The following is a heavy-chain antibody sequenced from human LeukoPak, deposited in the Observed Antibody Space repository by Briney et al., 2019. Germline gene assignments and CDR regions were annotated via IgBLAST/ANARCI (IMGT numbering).Heavy chain of an antibody. D-gene: IGHD6-13*01. V-gene: IGHV4-59*01. Sequence: SETLSLTCTVSGGSISSYYWSWIRQPPGKGLEWIGYIYYSGSTNCNSSLKSRVTISVDTSKNQFSLKLSSVTAADTAVYYCARAGQTAAAGLYYYYYMDVWGKGTTVTVSS. CDR2: IYYSGST. J-gene: IGHJ6*03. CDR1: GGSISSYY. CDR3: ARAGQTAAAGLYYYYYMDV.